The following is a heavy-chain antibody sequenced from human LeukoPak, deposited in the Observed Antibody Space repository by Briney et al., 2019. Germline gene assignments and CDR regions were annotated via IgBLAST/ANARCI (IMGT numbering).Heavy chain of an antibody. V-gene: IGHV3-43*01. CDR3: AKGQVVPATILDY. CDR1: GFAFDDYT. CDR2: ISWDGGST. J-gene: IGHJ4*02. Sequence: GGSLRLSCAASGFAFDDYTMHWVRHAPGKGLEWVSLISWDGGSTYYADSVKGRFTISRDNSKNSLYLQMNSLRTEDTALYYCAKGQVVPATILDYWGQGTLVTVSS. D-gene: IGHD2-2*01.